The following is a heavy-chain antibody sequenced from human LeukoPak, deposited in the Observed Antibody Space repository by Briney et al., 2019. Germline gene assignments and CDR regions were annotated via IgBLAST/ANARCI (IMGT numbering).Heavy chain of an antibody. V-gene: IGHV4-30-2*01. CDR3: ASEGYSSSWYRGGVDY. J-gene: IGHJ4*02. CDR2: IYHSGST. Sequence: SQTLSLTCTVSGGSISSGGYYWSWIRQPPGKGLGWIGYIYHSGSTYYNPSLKSRVTISVDRSKNQFSLKLSSVTAADTAVYYCASEGYSSSWYRGGVDYWGQGTLVTVSS. D-gene: IGHD6-13*01. CDR1: GGSISSGGYY.